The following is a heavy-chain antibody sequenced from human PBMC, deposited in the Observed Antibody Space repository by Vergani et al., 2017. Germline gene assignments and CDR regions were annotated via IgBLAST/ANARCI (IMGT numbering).Heavy chain of an antibody. CDR3: ARSFLLGYYYD. CDR1: GFTFSDYY. Sequence: QVQLVESGGGLVKPGGSLRLSCAASGFTFSDYYMSWIRQAPGKGLEWISYIGSSSTYTNYADSVKGRFTISRDNAKNSLYLHMNSLRAEDTAVYYCARSFLLGYYYDWGQGTLVTVSS. J-gene: IGHJ4*02. V-gene: IGHV3-11*06. D-gene: IGHD3-22*01. CDR2: IGSSSTYT.